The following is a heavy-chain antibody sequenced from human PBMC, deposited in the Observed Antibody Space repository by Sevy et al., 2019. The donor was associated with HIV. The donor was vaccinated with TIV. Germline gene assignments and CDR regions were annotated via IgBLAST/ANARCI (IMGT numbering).Heavy chain of an antibody. Sequence: SETLSLTCTVSGGSISSYYWSLIQQPPGKGLEWIGYIYYTGSTNNNPSLKRRVTISVDTSKNQFSLKLSSVTAADTAVYFCARARGMSYDSSSYHWGLDYWGQGTLVTVSS. V-gene: IGHV4-59*13. CDR3: ARARGMSYDSSSYHWGLDY. CDR1: GGSISSYY. CDR2: IYYTGST. J-gene: IGHJ4*02. D-gene: IGHD3-22*01.